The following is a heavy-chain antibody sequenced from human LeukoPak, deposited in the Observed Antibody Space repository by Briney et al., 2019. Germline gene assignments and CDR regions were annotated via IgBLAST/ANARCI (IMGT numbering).Heavy chain of an antibody. D-gene: IGHD6-6*01. V-gene: IGHV3-66*01. CDR1: GFTVSNNY. Sequence: SGGSLRLSCAASGFTVSNNYMSWVRQAPGKGLEWVSVIYSGGSTYYADSVKGRFTISRDNAKNTLYLQMNGLRAEDTAVYYCARDPSSFGLDVWGQGTTVTVSS. CDR3: ARDPSSFGLDV. CDR2: IYSGGST. J-gene: IGHJ6*02.